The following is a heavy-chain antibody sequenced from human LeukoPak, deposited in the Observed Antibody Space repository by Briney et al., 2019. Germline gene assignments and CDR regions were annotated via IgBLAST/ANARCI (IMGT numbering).Heavy chain of an antibody. V-gene: IGHV3-74*01. CDR3: ARVSGPGMNEYFHL. J-gene: IGHJ1*01. D-gene: IGHD3-10*01. CDR1: GFTFSEAW. CDR2: INNDGSTT. Sequence: GGSLRLSCAASGFTFSEAWMHWVRQAPGKGLVWVSRINNDGSTTRYADSVKGRFPISRDNAKNTLYLQMNSLRAEDTAVYYCARVSGPGMNEYFHLWGQGTLVTVSS.